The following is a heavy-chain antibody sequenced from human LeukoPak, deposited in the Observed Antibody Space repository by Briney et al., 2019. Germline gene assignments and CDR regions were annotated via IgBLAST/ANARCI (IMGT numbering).Heavy chain of an antibody. CDR2: INHSGST. Sequence: LETLSLTCAVYGGSFSGYYWSWIRQPPGKGLEWIGEINHSGSTNYNPSLKSRVTISVDTSKNQFSLKLSSVTAADTAVYYCARRAVTSDYWGQGTLVTVSS. CDR1: GGSFSGYY. CDR3: ARRAVTSDY. J-gene: IGHJ4*02. D-gene: IGHD4-17*01. V-gene: IGHV4-34*01.